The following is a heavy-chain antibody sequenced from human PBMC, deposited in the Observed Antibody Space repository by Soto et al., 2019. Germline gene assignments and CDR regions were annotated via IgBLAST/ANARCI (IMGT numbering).Heavy chain of an antibody. J-gene: IGHJ6*02. D-gene: IGHD2-2*01. Sequence: KASGGTFSSYAISWVRQAPGQGLEWMGGIIPIFGTANYAQKFQGRVTITADESTSTAYMELSSLRSEDTAVYYCAGRSTSCQLCYYYYGMDVWGQGTTVTVSS. CDR1: GGTFSSYA. CDR3: AGRSTSCQLCYYYYGMDV. CDR2: IIPIFGTA. V-gene: IGHV1-69*01.